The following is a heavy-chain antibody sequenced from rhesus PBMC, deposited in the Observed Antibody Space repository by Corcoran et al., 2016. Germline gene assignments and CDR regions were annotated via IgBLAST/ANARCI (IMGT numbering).Heavy chain of an antibody. CDR2: ISGLSGST. D-gene: IGHD1-44*01. V-gene: IGHV4-65*01. CDR3: ATPTGGSPFYFFHY. J-gene: IGHJ4*01. Sequence: QVQLQESGPGLVKPSETLSLTCAVSGGSISNNNWWTWIRQPPGTGLELIGYISGLSGSTSYHPSLKIRVTIYTDTTKNQFSLKLSSVTAADTAVYYCATPTGGSPFYFFHYWGPGVLVTVSS. CDR1: GGSISNNNW.